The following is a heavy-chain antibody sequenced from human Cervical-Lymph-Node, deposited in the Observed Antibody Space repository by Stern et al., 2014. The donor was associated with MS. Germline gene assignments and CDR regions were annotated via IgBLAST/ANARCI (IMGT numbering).Heavy chain of an antibody. Sequence: QEQLVQSGSELRKPGASVKVSCEASGYVFTTFNINWVGQAPGQGLEWPGWINANTGNPTYAPGFAGRFAFSLDTSVTTAYLQITNLKAEDTAVYYCARNGAWGYSDLWGRGTLVSVSS. D-gene: IGHD2-8*01. J-gene: IGHJ2*01. CDR3: ARNGAWGYSDL. CDR1: GYVFTTFN. V-gene: IGHV7-4-1*02. CDR2: INANTGNP.